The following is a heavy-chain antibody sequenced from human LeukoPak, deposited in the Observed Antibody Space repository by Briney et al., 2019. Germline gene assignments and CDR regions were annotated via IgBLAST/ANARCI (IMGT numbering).Heavy chain of an antibody. CDR2: IKQDGSGK. V-gene: IGHV3-7*01. CDR1: GFTFSSYC. Sequence: GGSLRLSCAASGFTFSSYCMTWVRQAPGEGLEWVANIKQDGSGKYYVDSVKGRFTISRDNAKNSLYLQMNSLRAEDTAVYYCARSPYSSTWYDLYYFDYWGQGTLVTVSS. CDR3: ARSPYSSTWYDLYYFDY. J-gene: IGHJ4*02. D-gene: IGHD6-13*01.